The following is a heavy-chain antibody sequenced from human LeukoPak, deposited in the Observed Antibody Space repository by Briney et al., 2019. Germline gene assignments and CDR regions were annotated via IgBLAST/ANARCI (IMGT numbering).Heavy chain of an antibody. Sequence: GGSLRLSCAASGFTFSNAWMSWVRQAPGKGLEWVGRLKSKTDGGTTDYAAPVKGRFTISRNDSNNTLSLQMNRLKTEDTAVYYCTTGGLNYYGLAQSFDLWGQGTLVTVSS. D-gene: IGHD3-10*01. CDR3: TTGGLNYYGLAQSFDL. J-gene: IGHJ4*02. CDR2: LKSKTDGGTT. CDR1: GFTFSNAW. V-gene: IGHV3-15*01.